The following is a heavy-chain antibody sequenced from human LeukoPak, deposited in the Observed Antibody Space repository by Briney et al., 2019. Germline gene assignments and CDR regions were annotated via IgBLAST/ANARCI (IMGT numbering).Heavy chain of an antibody. J-gene: IGHJ4*02. CDR1: GYTFTGYY. D-gene: IGHD3-22*01. V-gene: IGHV1-2*02. CDR2: INPNSGGT. CDR3: AREGYDSSGYIFDY. Sequence: ASVNVSCKASGYTFTGYYMHWVRQAPGQGLEWMGWINPNSGGTNYAQKFQGRVTMTRDTSISTAYMELSRLRSDDTAVYYCAREGYDSSGYIFDYWGQGTLVTVSS.